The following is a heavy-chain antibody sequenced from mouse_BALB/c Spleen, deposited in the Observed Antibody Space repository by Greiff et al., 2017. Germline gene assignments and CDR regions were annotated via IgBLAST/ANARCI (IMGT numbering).Heavy chain of an antibody. V-gene: IGHV1-9*01. Sequence: QVQLKESGAELMKPGASVKISCKATGYTFSSYWIEWVKQRPGHGLEWIGEILPGSGSTNYNEKFKGKATFTADTSSNTAYMQLSSLTSEDSAVYYCARGGIYYAMDYWGQGTSVTVSS. J-gene: IGHJ4*01. CDR3: ARGGIYYAMDY. CDR2: ILPGSGST. CDR1: GYTFSSYW.